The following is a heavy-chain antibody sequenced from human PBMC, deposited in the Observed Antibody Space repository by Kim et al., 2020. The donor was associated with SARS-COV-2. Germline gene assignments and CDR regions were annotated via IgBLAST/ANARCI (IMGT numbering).Heavy chain of an antibody. V-gene: IGHV4-30-2*01. D-gene: IGHD3-9*01. Sequence: SETLSLTCAVSGGSISSGGYSWSWIRQPPGKGLEWIGYIYHSGSTYYNPSLKSRVTISVDRSKNQFSLKLSSVTAADTAVYYCARASAYFDWLLQPPYF. J-gene: IGHJ4*01. CDR1: GGSISSGGYS. CDR2: IYHSGST. CDR3: ARASAYFDWLLQPPYF.